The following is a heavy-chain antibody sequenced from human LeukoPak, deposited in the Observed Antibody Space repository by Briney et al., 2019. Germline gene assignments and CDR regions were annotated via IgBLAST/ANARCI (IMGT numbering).Heavy chain of an antibody. J-gene: IGHJ5*02. V-gene: IGHV3-11*04. Sequence: PGGSLRLSCAASGFTFSDYYMSWIRQAPGKGLEWVSSISSSDNTMYYTDSVKGRFAISRDNAKNSLYLQMKSLRAEDTAVYYCARGFYTYDQWGQGTLVTVSS. D-gene: IGHD5-24*01. CDR2: ISSSDNTM. CDR3: ARGFYTYDQ. CDR1: GFTFSDYY.